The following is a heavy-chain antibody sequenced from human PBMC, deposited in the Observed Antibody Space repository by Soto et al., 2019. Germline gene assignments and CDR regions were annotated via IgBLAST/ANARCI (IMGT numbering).Heavy chain of an antibody. J-gene: IGHJ5*02. D-gene: IGHD6-13*01. CDR2: ISSSGSTI. V-gene: IGHV3-11*01. Sequence: GSLRLSCAASGFTFSDYYMSWIRQAPGKGLEWVSYISSSGSTIYHADSVKGRFTISRDNAKNSLYLQMNSLRAEDTAVYYCARFGSSSWSHHNWFDPWGQGTLVTVSS. CDR3: ARFGSSSWSHHNWFDP. CDR1: GFTFSDYY.